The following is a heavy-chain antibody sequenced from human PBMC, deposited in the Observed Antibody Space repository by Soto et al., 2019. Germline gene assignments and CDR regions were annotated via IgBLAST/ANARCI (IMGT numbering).Heavy chain of an antibody. CDR1: VFTFSLYG. CDR3: ATWQRSLNFQY. V-gene: IGHV3-33*01. J-gene: IGHJ4*02. D-gene: IGHD4-17*01. CDR2: IWDDGRRK. Sequence: PVGSLRLSCASSVFTFSLYGMHCVRQSPGKGLEWVAAIWDDGRRKDYADSVKDRLFISRDNSKNTLYLQLDSLRPEDTAVYYCATWQRSLNFQYWGQGTLVTLSS.